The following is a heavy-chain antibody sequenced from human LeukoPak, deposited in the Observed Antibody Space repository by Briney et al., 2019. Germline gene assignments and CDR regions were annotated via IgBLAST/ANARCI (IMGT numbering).Heavy chain of an antibody. V-gene: IGHV4-4*02. CDR2: IYHSGST. J-gene: IGHJ6*02. CDR3: ARLRITMVRGVDDYYGMDV. Sequence: PSETLSLTCAVSGGSISSSNWWSWVRQPPGKGLEWIGEIYHSGSTNYNPSLKSRVTISVDKSKNQFSLKLSSVTAADTAVYYCARLRITMVRGVDDYYGMDVWGQGTTVTVSS. CDR1: GGSISSSNW. D-gene: IGHD3-10*01.